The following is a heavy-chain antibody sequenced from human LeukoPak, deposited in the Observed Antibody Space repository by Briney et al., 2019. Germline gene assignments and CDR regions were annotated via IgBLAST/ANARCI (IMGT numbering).Heavy chain of an antibody. CDR2: INPNSGGT. Sequence: ASVKVSCKASGYTFTGYYMHWVRQAPGQGLEWMGWINPNSGGTNCAQKFQGRVTMTRDTSISTAYMELSRLRSDDTAVYYCARGPSIAARPGYFQHWGQGTLVTVSS. V-gene: IGHV1-2*02. CDR3: ARGPSIAARPGYFQH. CDR1: GYTFTGYY. J-gene: IGHJ1*01. D-gene: IGHD6-6*01.